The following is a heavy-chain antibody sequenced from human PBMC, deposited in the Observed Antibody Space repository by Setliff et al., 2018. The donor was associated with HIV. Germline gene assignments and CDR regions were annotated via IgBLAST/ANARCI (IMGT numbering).Heavy chain of an antibody. Sequence: LSLTCAVYGGSFSGYYWTWIRQPPGKGLEWIGEITHSGSTNYNPSLETRVTISVDTSKNQFSLKLSSVTAADTAVYYCAKGVAGLQYYYYYMDVWGKGTTVTVSS. CDR2: ITHSGST. J-gene: IGHJ6*03. D-gene: IGHD6-19*01. V-gene: IGHV4-34*01. CDR3: AKGVAGLQYYYYYMDV. CDR1: GGSFSGYY.